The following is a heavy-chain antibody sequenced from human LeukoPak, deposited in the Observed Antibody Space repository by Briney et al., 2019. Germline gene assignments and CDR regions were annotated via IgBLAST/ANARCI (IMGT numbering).Heavy chain of an antibody. Sequence: GGSLRLSCAVSGFTFSSYGMHWVRQAPGKGLEWVAFIRYDGSNKYYADSVKGRFTISRDNSKNTLYLQMNSLRAEDTAVYYCAKGSGYSYGSYDYWGQGTLVTVSS. CDR1: GFTFSSYG. CDR2: IRYDGSNK. J-gene: IGHJ4*02. V-gene: IGHV3-30*02. CDR3: AKGSGYSYGSYDY. D-gene: IGHD5-18*01.